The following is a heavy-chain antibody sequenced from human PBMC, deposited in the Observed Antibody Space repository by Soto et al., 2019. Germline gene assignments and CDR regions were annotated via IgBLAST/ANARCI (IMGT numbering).Heavy chain of an antibody. Sequence: EVQLLESGGALVQPGGSLRLSCAGSGFTFINYAMNWVRQAPGKGLEWVSSISGGGDAAFFPDSVRGRFTISKDNSKNTVTLQTNSLGVDDTAVYYCARKILGSTSRPNYWYFDLWGRGTLVTVSS. CDR2: ISGGGDAA. J-gene: IGHJ2*01. D-gene: IGHD2-2*01. CDR1: GFTFINYA. V-gene: IGHV3-23*01. CDR3: ARKILGSTSRPNYWYFDL.